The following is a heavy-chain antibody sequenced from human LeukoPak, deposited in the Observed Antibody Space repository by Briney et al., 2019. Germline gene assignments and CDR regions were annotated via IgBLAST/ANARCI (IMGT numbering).Heavy chain of an antibody. V-gene: IGHV4-59*01. CDR3: AREVPAVNDAFDI. J-gene: IGHJ3*02. CDR2: IYYSGST. D-gene: IGHD2-2*01. Sequence: SETLSLTCTVSGGSISSYYWSWIRQPPGKGLEWIGYIYYSGSTNYNPSLKSRATISVDTSKNQFSLKLSSVTAADTAVYYCAREVPAVNDAFDIWGQGTMVTVSS. CDR1: GGSISSYY.